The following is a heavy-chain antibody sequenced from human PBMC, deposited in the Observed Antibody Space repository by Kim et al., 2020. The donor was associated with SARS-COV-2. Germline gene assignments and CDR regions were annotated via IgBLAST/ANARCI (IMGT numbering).Heavy chain of an antibody. CDR3: ASHSGPMVRGVIFWASLGGMDV. D-gene: IGHD3-10*01. Sequence: SETLSLTCTVSGGSISSSSYYWGWIRQPPGKGLEWIGSIYYSGSTYYNPSLKSRVTISVDTSKNQFSLKLSSVTAADTAVYYCASHSGPMVRGVIFWASLGGMDVWGQGTTVTVSS. CDR1: GGSISSSSYY. CDR2: IYYSGST. V-gene: IGHV4-39*01. J-gene: IGHJ6*02.